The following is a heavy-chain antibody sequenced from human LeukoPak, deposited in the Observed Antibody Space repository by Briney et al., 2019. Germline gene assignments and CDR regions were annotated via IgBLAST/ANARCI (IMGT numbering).Heavy chain of an antibody. V-gene: IGHV4-39*07. CDR1: GGSISSSSYY. CDR3: ARDRRRSIAARGPFDY. Sequence: SETLSLTCTVSGGSISSSSYYWGWIRQPPGKGLEWIGSIDDSGSTYYNPSLKSRVTLSVDTSKHQFSLKLSSVTAADTPAYYRARDRRRSIAARGPFDYWGQGTLVTVSS. D-gene: IGHD6-6*01. J-gene: IGHJ4*02. CDR2: IDDSGST.